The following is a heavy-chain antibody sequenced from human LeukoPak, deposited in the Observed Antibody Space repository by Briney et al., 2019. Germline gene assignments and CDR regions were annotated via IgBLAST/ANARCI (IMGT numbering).Heavy chain of an antibody. D-gene: IGHD3-3*01. CDR1: GFTFSSYA. CDR3: ARGGSTIFGALFDY. CDR2: ISYNGRGT. J-gene: IGHJ4*02. V-gene: IGHV3-64*01. Sequence: GGSLRLSCEVSGFTFSSYAMHWVRQASGKGLEYVSAISYNGRGTHYAHSVKGRFTISRDNFKNTLYLQMGSLRPEDMAIYYCARGGSTIFGALFDYWGQGALVTVSS.